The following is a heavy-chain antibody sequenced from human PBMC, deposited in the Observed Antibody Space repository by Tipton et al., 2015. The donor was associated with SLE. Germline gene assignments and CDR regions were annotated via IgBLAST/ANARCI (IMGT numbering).Heavy chain of an antibody. J-gene: IGHJ3*02. Sequence: LRLSCAVYGGSFSGYYWSWIRQPPGKGLEWIGEINHSGSTNYNPSLKSRVTISVDKSKNQFSLNLNSVTAADTAVYYCARGGGYGNDAFDIWGQGTMVTVSS. V-gene: IGHV4-34*01. CDR1: GGSFSGYY. CDR2: INHSGST. D-gene: IGHD5-12*01. CDR3: ARGGGYGNDAFDI.